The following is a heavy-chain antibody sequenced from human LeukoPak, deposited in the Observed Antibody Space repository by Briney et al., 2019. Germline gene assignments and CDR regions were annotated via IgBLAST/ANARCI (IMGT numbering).Heavy chain of an antibody. Sequence: GGSLRLSCAASGFTFSDYYMNWIRQAPGKGLEWGSYISSSGATIYYADSVKGSVTISRDNAKNSLYLQMNSLRAEDTAVYYCTRADRGCTGGSCYSDYWGQGTLVTVSS. CDR1: GFTFSDYY. CDR3: TRADRGCTGGSCYSDY. V-gene: IGHV3-11*01. J-gene: IGHJ4*02. CDR2: ISSSGATI. D-gene: IGHD2-15*01.